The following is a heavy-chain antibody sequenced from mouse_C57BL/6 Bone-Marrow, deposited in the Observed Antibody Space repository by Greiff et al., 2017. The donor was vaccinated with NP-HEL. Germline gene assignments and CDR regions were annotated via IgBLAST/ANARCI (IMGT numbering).Heavy chain of an antibody. CDR3: TTGYYGTLHFDV. D-gene: IGHD1-1*01. V-gene: IGHV14-4*01. J-gene: IGHJ1*03. CDR2: IDPENGDT. Sequence: VQLQQSGAELVRPGASVKLSCTASGFNIKDDYMHWVKQRPEQGLEWIGWIDPENGDTEYASKFQGKATITADTSSNTAYLQLSSLTSEDTAVYYCTTGYYGTLHFDVWGTGTTVTVSS. CDR1: GFNIKDDY.